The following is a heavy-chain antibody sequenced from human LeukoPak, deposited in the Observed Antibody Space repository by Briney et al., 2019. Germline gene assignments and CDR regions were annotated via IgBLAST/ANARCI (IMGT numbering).Heavy chain of an antibody. CDR1: GGSFTTSA. J-gene: IGHJ4*02. D-gene: IGHD3-10*01. CDR3: ARDFGGRRDRRDYYGSGSYFGYFDY. Sequence: GSSVKVSCKAFGGSFTTSAVSWVRQAPGQGLECLGGVIPSLGTANYPRKFRGRVTITADKSTSTAYMELSSLRSEDTAVYYCARDFGGRRDRRDYYGSGSYFGYFDYWGQGTLVTVSS. CDR2: VIPSLGTA. V-gene: IGHV1-69*06.